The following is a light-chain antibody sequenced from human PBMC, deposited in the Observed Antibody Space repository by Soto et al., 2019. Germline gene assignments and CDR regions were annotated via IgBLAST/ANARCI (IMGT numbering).Light chain of an antibody. CDR1: QNVNSN. V-gene: IGKV3-11*01. Sequence: EMVLTQSPASLSVSPGEGATLSCRVSQNVNSNLAWYQQKPGQAPRFLIYGASTRATGIPARFSGSGSGTDFTLTISSLEPEDFAFYYCQQRSYWPPTFGQGTKVDNK. J-gene: IGKJ1*01. CDR3: QQRSYWPPT. CDR2: GAS.